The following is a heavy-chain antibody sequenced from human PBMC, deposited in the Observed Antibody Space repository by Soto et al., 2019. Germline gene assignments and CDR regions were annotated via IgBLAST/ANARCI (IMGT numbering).Heavy chain of an antibody. CDR3: ASDRGSYALDF. J-gene: IGHJ4*02. CDR1: GYTFTSYG. D-gene: IGHD1-26*01. CDR2: ISAYNGNT. Sequence: QVQLVQSGAEVKKPGASVKVSCKASGYTFTSYGISWVRQAPGQGLEWMGWISAYNGNTNYAQKLQGRVTMPIDTSTSTVYMELRSLRSDDTAVYFCASDRGSYALDFWGQGTLVTVSS. V-gene: IGHV1-18*01.